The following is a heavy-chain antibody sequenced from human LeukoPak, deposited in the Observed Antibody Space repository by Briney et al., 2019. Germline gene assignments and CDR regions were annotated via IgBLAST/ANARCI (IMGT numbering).Heavy chain of an antibody. CDR3: ARDSSSWGYDP. CDR1: GFTVSSNS. V-gene: IGHV3-53*01. CDR2: IYSSVT. Sequence: GGSLRLSCTVSGFTVSSNSMSWVRQAPGKGLEWVSFIYSSVTHYSDSVKGRFTISRDNAKNSLYLQMNSLRAEDTAVYYCARDSSSWGYDPWGQGTLVTVSS. D-gene: IGHD6-13*01. J-gene: IGHJ5*02.